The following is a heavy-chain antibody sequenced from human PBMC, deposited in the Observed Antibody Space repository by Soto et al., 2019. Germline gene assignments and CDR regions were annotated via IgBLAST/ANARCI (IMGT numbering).Heavy chain of an antibody. CDR1: GGSISSYY. V-gene: IGHV4-59*01. CDR2: IYYSGST. D-gene: IGHD4-17*01. J-gene: IGHJ6*02. CDR3: ARDKEGSRTTVTTGVSYYYYYGMDV. Sequence: QVQLQESGPGLVKPSETLSLTCTVSGGSISSYYWSWIRQPPGKGLEWIGYIYYSGSTNYNPSLRSRGTISVDTSKNQFSLKLRSVTAADTAVYYCARDKEGSRTTVTTGVSYYYYYGMDVWGQGTTVTVSS.